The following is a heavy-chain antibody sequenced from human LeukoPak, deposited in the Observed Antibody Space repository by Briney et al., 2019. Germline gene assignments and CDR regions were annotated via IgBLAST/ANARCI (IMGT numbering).Heavy chain of an antibody. V-gene: IGHV4-61*03. CDR3: ARQGYDILTGHNYYFDY. Sequence: SETLSLTCTVSGDSVSNGNYYWSWLRQPPGKALEWIGYIYYTGKTYYNPSLEGRVTILVDTSRNHFSVKLSSVTAADTAVYYCARQGYDILTGHNYYFDYWGQGTLVTVSS. CDR1: GDSVSNGNYY. J-gene: IGHJ4*02. D-gene: IGHD3-9*01. CDR2: IYYTGKT.